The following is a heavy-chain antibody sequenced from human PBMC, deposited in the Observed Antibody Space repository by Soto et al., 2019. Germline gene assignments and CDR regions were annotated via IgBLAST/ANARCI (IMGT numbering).Heavy chain of an antibody. D-gene: IGHD6-13*01. Sequence: KPSETLSLTCTVSGVSISSYYWSWIRQPPGKGLEWIGSIFYTENTDYNPSLKSRVTISIDTSKKQLSLNLRSVTAADTAIYYCARVNRGVFDYWGQGTLVTVSS. CDR1: GVSISSYY. CDR3: ARVNRGVFDY. V-gene: IGHV4-59*01. CDR2: IFYTENT. J-gene: IGHJ4*02.